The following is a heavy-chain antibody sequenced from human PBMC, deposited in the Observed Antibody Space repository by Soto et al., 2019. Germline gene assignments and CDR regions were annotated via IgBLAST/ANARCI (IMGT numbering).Heavy chain of an antibody. CDR2: ISRSGTTI. D-gene: IGHD4-17*01. Sequence: PGGSLRLSCAASGFTFSSYSMNWVRQAPGKGLEWVSYISRSGTTIYYADSVKGRFTISRNNAKNSLYLQMNSLRAEDTAVYYCARDPYGDYVFGWFAPWGRGTLVTVSS. CDR3: ARDPYGDYVFGWFAP. V-gene: IGHV3-48*01. J-gene: IGHJ5*02. CDR1: GFTFSSYS.